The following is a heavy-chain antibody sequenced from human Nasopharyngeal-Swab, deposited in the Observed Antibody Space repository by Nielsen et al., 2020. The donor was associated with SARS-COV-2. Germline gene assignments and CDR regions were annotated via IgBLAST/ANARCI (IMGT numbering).Heavy chain of an antibody. CDR2: ISSSGSTI. CDR3: AKDKGGGNLLFWYFDY. CDR1: GFTFSDYY. V-gene: IGHV3-11*01. J-gene: IGHJ4*02. D-gene: IGHD4-23*01. Sequence: GGSLRLSCAASGFTFSDYYMSWIRQAPGKGLEWVSYISSSGSTIYYADSVKGRFTISRDNAKNSLYLQMNSLRAEDTALYYCAKDKGGGNLLFWYFDYWGQGTLVTVSS.